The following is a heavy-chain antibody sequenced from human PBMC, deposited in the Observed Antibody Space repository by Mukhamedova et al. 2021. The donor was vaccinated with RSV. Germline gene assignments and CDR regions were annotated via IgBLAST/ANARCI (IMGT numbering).Heavy chain of an antibody. V-gene: IGHV3-53*01. Sequence: SGVSGGGTTNYADFVQGQFTISRDYSTNTVHLQMNSLRVEDTAVYYCAGFCRGGSCSGLGSFDSWGHGTLVTVS. CDR3: AGFCRGGSCSGLGSFDS. J-gene: IGHJ4*01. D-gene: IGHD2-15*01. CDR2: VSGGGTT.